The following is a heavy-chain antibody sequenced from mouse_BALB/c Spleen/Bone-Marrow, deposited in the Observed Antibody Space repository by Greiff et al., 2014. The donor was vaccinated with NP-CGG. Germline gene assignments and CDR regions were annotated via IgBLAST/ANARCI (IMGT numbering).Heavy chain of an antibody. Sequence: VQLQQSGAELARPGASVKLSCKASGYTFTSYWVQWVKQRPGQGLEWIGAIYPGDGDTRYTQKFKGRATLTADKSSSTAYMQLSSLASEDSAVYYCARGYPSDYWGQGTTLTVSS. CDR3: ARGYPSDY. J-gene: IGHJ2*01. V-gene: IGHV1-87*01. D-gene: IGHD3-2*02. CDR2: IYPGDGDT. CDR1: GYTFTSYW.